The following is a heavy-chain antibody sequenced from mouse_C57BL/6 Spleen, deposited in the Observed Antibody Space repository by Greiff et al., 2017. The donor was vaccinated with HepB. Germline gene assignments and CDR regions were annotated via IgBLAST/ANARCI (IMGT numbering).Heavy chain of an antibody. CDR1: GYAFSSSW. D-gene: IGHD3-2*02. CDR2: IYPGDGDT. V-gene: IGHV1-82*01. J-gene: IGHJ2*01. Sequence: QVQLQQSGPELVKPGASVKISCKASGYAFSSSWMNWVKQRPGKGLEWIGRIYPGDGDTNYNGKFKGKATLTADKSSSTAYMQLSSLTSEDSAVYFCAREGAAQVSFDYWGQGTTLTVSS. CDR3: AREGAAQVSFDY.